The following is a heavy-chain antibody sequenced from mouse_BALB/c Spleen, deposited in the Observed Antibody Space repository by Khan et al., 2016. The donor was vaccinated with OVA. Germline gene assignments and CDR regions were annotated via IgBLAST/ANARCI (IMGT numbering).Heavy chain of an antibody. V-gene: IGHV3-2*02. J-gene: IGHJ2*01. CDR2: ISYSGRT. Sequence: EVQLQESGPGLVKPSQSLSLTCTVTGYSITSDYAWNWIRQFPGNKLEWMGYISYSGRTSYNPSLKSRISITRDTSKNQFFLQLNSVTTEDTATXDCARSVTITTVVATDVDYWGQGTTLTVSS. D-gene: IGHD1-1*01. CDR1: GYSITSDYA. CDR3: ARSVTITTVVATDVDY.